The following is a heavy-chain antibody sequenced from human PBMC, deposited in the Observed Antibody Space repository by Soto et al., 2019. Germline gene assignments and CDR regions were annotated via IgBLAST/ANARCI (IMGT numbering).Heavy chain of an antibody. V-gene: IGHV3-15*01. CDR2: IKRKTDGETT. D-gene: IGHD2-15*01. J-gene: IGHJ4*02. CDR1: GFTFRNTW. Sequence: EVQLVESGGGLVKPGGSLRLSFEASGFTFRNTWMSWVRQAPGKGLEWVGGIKRKTDGETTDYTAPVKGRFTISRDDSQNTLYLQLNSLKTEDTAVYYCTAELGYCGGLSCFGDFGGQGTLVTVSS. CDR3: TAELGYCGGLSCFGDF.